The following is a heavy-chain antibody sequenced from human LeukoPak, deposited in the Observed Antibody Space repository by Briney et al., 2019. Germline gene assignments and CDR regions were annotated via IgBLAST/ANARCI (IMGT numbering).Heavy chain of an antibody. CDR3: ARVPLHDRNDYYYPH. CDR1: GYTFTDYG. D-gene: IGHD3-22*01. V-gene: IGHV1-3*01. J-gene: IGHJ1*01. Sequence: VASVKVSCKASGYTFTDYGMHWVRQAPGQRLEWMAWISAGNGNAKYSQKFQGRVTITRDTSASTAYMELSSLRSEDTAVYYCARVPLHDRNDYYYPHWGQGTVVTVSS. CDR2: ISAGNGNA.